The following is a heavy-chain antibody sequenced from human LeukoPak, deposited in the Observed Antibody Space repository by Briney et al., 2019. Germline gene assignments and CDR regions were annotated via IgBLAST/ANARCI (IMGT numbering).Heavy chain of an antibody. CDR3: ASCTRPFECFDY. J-gene: IGHJ4*02. CDR1: GGSISSGGYH. Sequence: SQTLSLTCTVSGGSISSGGYHWSWIRQHPGKGLEWIGYIYYSGSTYYNPFLKSRVTISVDTSKNQFSLNVSSVTAADTAVYYCASCTRPFECFDYWGQGTLVTVSS. CDR2: IYYSGST. V-gene: IGHV4-31*03.